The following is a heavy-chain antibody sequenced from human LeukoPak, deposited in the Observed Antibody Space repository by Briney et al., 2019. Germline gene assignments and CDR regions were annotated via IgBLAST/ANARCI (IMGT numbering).Heavy chain of an antibody. CDR2: ISSSSSYI. CDR3: ARPMGDDTI. V-gene: IGHV3-21*01. D-gene: IGHD3-16*01. CDR1: GFIFSSYA. J-gene: IGHJ4*02. Sequence: GGSLRLSCAASGFIFSSYAMSWVRQAPGRGLEWVSSISSSSSYIYYADSVKGRFTISRDNAKNSLYLQMNSLRAEDTAVYYCARPMGDDTIWGQGTLVTVSS.